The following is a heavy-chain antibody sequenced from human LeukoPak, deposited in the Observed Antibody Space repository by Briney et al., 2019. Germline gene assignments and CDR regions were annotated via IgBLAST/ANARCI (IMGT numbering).Heavy chain of an antibody. J-gene: IGHJ4*02. D-gene: IGHD6-13*01. CDR1: GYTFTSYA. V-gene: IGHV7-4-1*02. Sequence: GASVKVSCKASGYTFTSYAMNWVRQAPGQGLEWMGWINTNTGNPTYAQGFTGRFVFSLDTSVSTAYMELSSLRSDDTAVYYCARGPAAAGTIDYWGQGTLAPVSS. CDR2: INTNTGNP. CDR3: ARGPAAAGTIDY.